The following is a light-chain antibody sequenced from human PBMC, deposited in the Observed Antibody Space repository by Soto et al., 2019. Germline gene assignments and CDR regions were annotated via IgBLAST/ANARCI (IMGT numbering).Light chain of an antibody. CDR3: QSYDSSLRGGV. V-gene: IGLV1-40*01. CDR1: SSNIGAGYD. Sequence: QSVLTQPPSVSGAPGQRVTISCTGSSSNIGAGYDVHWYQQLPGTAPKLLIYGNSNRPSGVPDRFSGSKSVTSASLAITGLQAEDEADYYCQSYDSSLRGGVFGGGTKVTVL. J-gene: IGLJ2*01. CDR2: GNS.